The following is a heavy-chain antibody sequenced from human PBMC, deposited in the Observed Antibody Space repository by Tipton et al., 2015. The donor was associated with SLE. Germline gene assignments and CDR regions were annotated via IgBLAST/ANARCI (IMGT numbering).Heavy chain of an antibody. Sequence: TLSLTCTVSGGSISSSSYYWGWIRQPPGKGLEWIGSIYYSGSTYYNPSLKSRVTISVDTSKNQFSLKLNSVTAVDTAIYYCARSLGAGFCSGGNCFEPLDYWGQGILVTVSS. CDR3: ARSLGAGFCSGGNCFEPLDY. V-gene: IGHV4-39*07. CDR1: GGSISSSSYY. D-gene: IGHD2-15*01. CDR2: IYYSGST. J-gene: IGHJ4*02.